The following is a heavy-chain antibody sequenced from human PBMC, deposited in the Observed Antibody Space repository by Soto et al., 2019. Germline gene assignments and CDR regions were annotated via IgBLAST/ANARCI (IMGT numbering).Heavy chain of an antibody. CDR3: ARGSYDFWSGSSNMDV. Sequence: QVQLVQSGAEVKKPGSSVKVSCKASGDTFSSYAISWVRQAPGQGIEWMGGIIPIFGTANYAQKFQGRVTITADESTSTAYMGLSSLRSEDTAVYYWARGSYDFWSGSSNMDVWGQGTTVTVSS. CDR2: IIPIFGTA. J-gene: IGHJ6*02. V-gene: IGHV1-69*01. CDR1: GDTFSSYA. D-gene: IGHD3-3*01.